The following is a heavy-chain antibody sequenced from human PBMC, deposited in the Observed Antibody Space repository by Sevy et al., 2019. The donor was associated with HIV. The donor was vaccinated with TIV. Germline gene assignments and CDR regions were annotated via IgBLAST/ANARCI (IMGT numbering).Heavy chain of an antibody. Sequence: GGSLRLSCVTSGFTFSSYAMSWVRQTPGKGLEWVSAIGGSADYTYYADSVKGRFTISRDNSKNTLYLQMNGLRADDTAVYYRPKEVSEHRYSDYWGQGTLVTVSS. D-gene: IGHD3-10*01. V-gene: IGHV3-23*01. CDR2: IGGSADYT. CDR1: GFTFSSYA. J-gene: IGHJ4*02. CDR3: PKEVSEHRYSDY.